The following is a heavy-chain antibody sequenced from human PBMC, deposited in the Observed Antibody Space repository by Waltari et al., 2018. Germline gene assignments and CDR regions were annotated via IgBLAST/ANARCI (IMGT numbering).Heavy chain of an antibody. J-gene: IGHJ4*02. V-gene: IGHV1-69*13. CDR2: ILPRFATS. Sequence: QVQLVQSGAEVKKPGSSVKVSCKASGETFSNYAITWVRQAPGQGLEWMGGILPRFATSNYAQKFQGRVTITADDSTSTAYMELSSLRSEDTAIYYCARSQVVVIAPLDCWGQGTLVTVSS. D-gene: IGHD2-21*01. CDR3: ARSQVVVIAPLDC. CDR1: GETFSNYA.